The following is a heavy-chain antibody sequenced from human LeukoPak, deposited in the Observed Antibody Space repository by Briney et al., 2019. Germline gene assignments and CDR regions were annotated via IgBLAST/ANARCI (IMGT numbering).Heavy chain of an antibody. Sequence: ASVKVSCKASGYTFPSYGISWVRQAPGQGLEWMGWISAYNGNTNYAQKLQGRVTMTTDTSTSTAYMELRSLRSDDTVVYYCARATDYYDSSGYPFDPWSQGTLVTVSS. CDR1: GYTFPSYG. CDR3: ARATDYYDSSGYPFDP. V-gene: IGHV1-18*01. CDR2: ISAYNGNT. J-gene: IGHJ5*02. D-gene: IGHD3-22*01.